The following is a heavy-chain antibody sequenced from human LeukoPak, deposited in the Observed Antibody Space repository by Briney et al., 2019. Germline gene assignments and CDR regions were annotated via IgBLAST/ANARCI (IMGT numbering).Heavy chain of an antibody. CDR2: ISWNSGSI. Sequence: GGYLRLYCAASGFTFDDYAMHWVRQAPGKGLEWVSGISWNSGSIGYADSVKGRFTISRDNAKNSLYLQMNSLRAEDTALYYCAKTLMVRGVIGSLYYFDYWGQGTLVTVSS. V-gene: IGHV3-9*01. J-gene: IGHJ4*02. D-gene: IGHD3-10*01. CDR3: AKTLMVRGVIGSLYYFDY. CDR1: GFTFDDYA.